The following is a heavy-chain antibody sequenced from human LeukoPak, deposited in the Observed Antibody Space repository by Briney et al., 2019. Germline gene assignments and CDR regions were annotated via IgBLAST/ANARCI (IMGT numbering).Heavy chain of an antibody. CDR1: GGSISSYY. V-gene: IGHV4-59*01. Sequence: SETLSLTCTASGGSISSYYWSWIRQPPGKGLEWIGYIYYSGSTNYNPSLKSRVTISVDTSKNQFSLKLSSVTAADTAVYYCARGSGYSSSWYGVWGQGTLVTVSS. J-gene: IGHJ4*02. D-gene: IGHD6-13*01. CDR3: ARGSGYSSSWYGV. CDR2: IYYSGST.